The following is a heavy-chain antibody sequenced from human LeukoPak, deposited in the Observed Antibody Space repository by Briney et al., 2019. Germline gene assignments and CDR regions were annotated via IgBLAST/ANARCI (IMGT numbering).Heavy chain of an antibody. D-gene: IGHD1-26*01. J-gene: IGHJ5*02. CDR3: TTDFDWGMFYSGSYH. V-gene: IGHV3-30*02. CDR1: GFTLSSYG. CDR2: IRYDGSNK. Sequence: AGGSLRLSCAASGFTLSSYGMHWVRQAPGKGLEWVAFIRYDGSNKYYADSVKGRFTISRDNSKNTLYLQMNSLKTEDTAVYYCTTDFDWGMFYSGSYHWGQGTLVTVSS.